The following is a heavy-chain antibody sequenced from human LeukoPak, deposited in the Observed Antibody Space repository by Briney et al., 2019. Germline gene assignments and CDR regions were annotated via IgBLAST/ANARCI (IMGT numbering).Heavy chain of an antibody. D-gene: IGHD2/OR15-2a*01. CDR3: AKGKGTSSSSIDW. CDR2: IGGSGDGT. V-gene: IGHV3-23*01. J-gene: IGHJ4*02. Sequence: GGSLRLSCAASGFTFNTYAMSWVRQAPGKGLDWVSTIGGSGDGTNYADSVKGRFTISRDNSKNMLYLQTHSLRVEDTAVYYCAKGKGTSSSSIDWWGQGTLVTVSS. CDR1: GFTFNTYA.